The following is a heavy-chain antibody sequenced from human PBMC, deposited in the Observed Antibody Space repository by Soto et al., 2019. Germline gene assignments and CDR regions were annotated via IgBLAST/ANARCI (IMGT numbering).Heavy chain of an antibody. Sequence: GGSLRLSCAASGFTFSSYWMHWVRQAPGKGLVWVSRIDNDGRTTTYADSVKGRFTISRDNAKNTLYLQMNSLRAEDTAVYYCIRDRPHNWFDPWGQGTLVTVSS. J-gene: IGHJ5*02. CDR1: GFTFSSYW. V-gene: IGHV3-74*03. CDR3: IRDRPHNWFDP. CDR2: IDNDGRTT.